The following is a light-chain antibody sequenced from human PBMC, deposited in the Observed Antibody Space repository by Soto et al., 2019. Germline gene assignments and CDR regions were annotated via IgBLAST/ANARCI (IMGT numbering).Light chain of an antibody. CDR3: QSSDGRLTSFV. J-gene: IGLJ1*01. V-gene: IGLV1-40*01. CDR2: GNN. Sequence: QSVLTQPPSVSGAPGQRVTISCTGSSSNIGTGYDVHWYQQLPGGAPRLLIYGNNNRPSGVPDRFSGSKSGTSASLAITGLQAEDEAVYFCQSSDGRLTSFVFGSVTKVPVL. CDR1: SSNIGTGYD.